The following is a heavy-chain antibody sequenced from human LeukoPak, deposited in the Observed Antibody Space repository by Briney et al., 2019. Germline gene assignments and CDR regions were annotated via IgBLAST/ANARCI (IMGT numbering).Heavy chain of an antibody. V-gene: IGHV3-23*01. CDR2: IRGGGGST. CDR3: AKFYDISTGYFDC. D-gene: IGHD3-9*01. Sequence: GGSLRLSCAASGFTFSSYAMSWVRQSPGKGLEWVSAIRGGGGSTYYADSVKGRFTISRDNSKNTLYLQMNSLRAEDTAVYYCAKFYDISTGYFDCWGQGTLVTVSS. J-gene: IGHJ4*02. CDR1: GFTFSSYA.